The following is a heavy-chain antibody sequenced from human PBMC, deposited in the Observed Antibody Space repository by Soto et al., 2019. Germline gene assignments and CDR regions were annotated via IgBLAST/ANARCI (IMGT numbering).Heavy chain of an antibody. CDR2: TINKANSYNT. V-gene: IGHV3-72*01. Sequence: PGGSLRLSCEVSGFTFSDHYMDWVRQGPGKGLEWVGRTINKANSYNTEYAASVKGRFTISRDDSKNSLYLQMDSLRTEDTAVYYCARDGGNSYGYDYWGQGTLVTVSS. D-gene: IGHD5-18*01. J-gene: IGHJ4*02. CDR1: GFTFSDHY. CDR3: ARDGGNSYGYDY.